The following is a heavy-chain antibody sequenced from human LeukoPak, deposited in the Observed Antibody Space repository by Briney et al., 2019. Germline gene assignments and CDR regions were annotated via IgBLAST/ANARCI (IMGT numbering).Heavy chain of an antibody. CDR3: AKGGIAVADWYSDYFDY. J-gene: IGHJ4*02. Sequence: PGRSLRLSCAASGFTFDDYAMHWVRQAPGKGLEWVSGICWNSGSIGYADSVKGRFTISRDNAKNSLYLQMNSLRAEDMALYYCAKGGIAVADWYSDYFDYWGQGTLVTVSS. CDR1: GFTFDDYA. D-gene: IGHD6-19*01. CDR2: ICWNSGSI. V-gene: IGHV3-9*03.